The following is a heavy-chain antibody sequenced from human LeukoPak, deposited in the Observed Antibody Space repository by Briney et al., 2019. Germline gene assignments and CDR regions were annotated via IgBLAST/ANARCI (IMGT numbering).Heavy chain of an antibody. CDR1: GGSINSNNYY. J-gene: IGHJ4*02. D-gene: IGHD3-3*01. V-gene: IGHV4-39*01. CDR2: IYSSGSA. Sequence: SETLSLTCTVSGGSINSNNYYWGWIRQPPGKGLEWIGSIYSSGSAYYNPSLKSRVTISVDTSKNQFSLRLSSVTAADTAVYYCQSRYLEWLLEYWGQGTVVTVSS. CDR3: QSRYLEWLLEY.